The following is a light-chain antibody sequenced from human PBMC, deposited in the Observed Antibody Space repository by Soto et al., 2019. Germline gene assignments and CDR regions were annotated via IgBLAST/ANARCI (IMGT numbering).Light chain of an antibody. J-gene: IGLJ2*01. Sequence: QSALTQPPSASGSPGQSVTISCTGTSSDVGRYNRVSWYQHYPGKAPKLMIYEVNKRPSEVPDRFSGSKSGNTASLTLSGLRAEDEADYYCCSFTGTTIGVFGGGTKLTV. CDR3: CSFTGTTIGV. V-gene: IGLV2-8*01. CDR2: EVN. CDR1: SSDVGRYNR.